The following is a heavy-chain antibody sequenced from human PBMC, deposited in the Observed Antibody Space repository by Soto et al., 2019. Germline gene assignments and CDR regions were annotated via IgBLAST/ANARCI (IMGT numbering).Heavy chain of an antibody. CDR3: AAHDSGGYYAEY. CDR1: GDSVTISDYY. CDR2: IHYSGST. V-gene: IGHV4-39*01. J-gene: IGHJ4*02. Sequence: QLQLQESGPGLVKPSEILSLTCTVSGDSVTISDYYWGWIRQPPGEGLEWIGSIHYSGSTYYNPSLKSRVTISGDTSKKQFSLKLTSVTAADAAVYYCAAHDSGGYYAEYWGQGTLVTVSA. D-gene: IGHD3-22*01.